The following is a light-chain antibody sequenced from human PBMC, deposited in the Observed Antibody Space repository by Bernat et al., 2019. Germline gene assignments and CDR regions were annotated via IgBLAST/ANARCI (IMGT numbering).Light chain of an antibody. Sequence: SYELTQPSPVSVSPGQTARITCSGDVLAKKYARWFQQKPGQAPVLVIYKDSERPSGIPERFSGSTSWTTVTLTISGAQVEGEADYYCYSAADDNLRVFGGGTKLAVL. CDR2: KDS. CDR3: YSAADDNLRV. V-gene: IGLV3-27*01. CDR1: VLAKKY. J-gene: IGLJ3*02.